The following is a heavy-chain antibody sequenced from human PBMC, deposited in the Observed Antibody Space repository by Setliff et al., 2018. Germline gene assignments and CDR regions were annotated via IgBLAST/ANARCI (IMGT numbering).Heavy chain of an antibody. V-gene: IGHV4-4*07. CDR2: IYIGGSA. J-gene: IGHJ6*03. D-gene: IGHD6-19*01. CDR3: AREQWLDPPGYYYMDV. Sequence: PSETLSLTCTVSGGSISSHYWSWIRQPAGKGLEWIGHIYIGGSANYNPSLKSRVTMSIDTSKNQSSLKLNSVTAADMAVYYCAREQWLDPPGYYYMDVWAKGTTVTVSS. CDR1: GGSISSHY.